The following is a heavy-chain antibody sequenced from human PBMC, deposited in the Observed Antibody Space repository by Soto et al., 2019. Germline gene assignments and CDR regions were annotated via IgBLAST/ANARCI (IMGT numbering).Heavy chain of an antibody. CDR2: INHSGST. V-gene: IGHV4-34*01. CDR1: GGSFSGYY. Sequence: NPSETLSLTCAVYGGSFSGYYWSWIRQPPGKGLEWIGEINHSGSTNYNPSLKSRVTISVDTSKNQFSLKLSSVTAADTAVYYCARGRDGYNSVIDYWGQGTLVTVSS. D-gene: IGHD5-12*01. J-gene: IGHJ4*02. CDR3: ARGRDGYNSVIDY.